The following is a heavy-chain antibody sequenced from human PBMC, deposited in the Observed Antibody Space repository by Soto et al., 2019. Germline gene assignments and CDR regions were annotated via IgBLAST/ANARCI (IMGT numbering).Heavy chain of an antibody. CDR3: ATSPETSSPAASNITRLDP. CDR1: GPSLASNASC. J-gene: IGHJ5*02. D-gene: IGHD2-15*01. Sequence: RLSLASPVEGPSLASNASCWGWLRKTPGNGLEWMLSLFYGVITYYSPSLKRRVSLSVDTSKSQFSLRLISVTAADTAVYYCATSPETSSPAASNITRLDPWGQGTLVTVSS. V-gene: IGHV4-39*01. CDR2: LFYGVIT.